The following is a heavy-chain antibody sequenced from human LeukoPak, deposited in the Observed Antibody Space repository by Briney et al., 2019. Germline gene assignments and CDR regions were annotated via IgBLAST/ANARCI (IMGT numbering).Heavy chain of an antibody. CDR1: VYALSTYA. CDR3: ARDRYNTILYRLSH. CDR2: ISADGQVT. V-gene: IGHV3-23*01. J-gene: IGHJ4*02. D-gene: IGHD3-16*02. Sequence: GGSLRLSSAGSVYALSTYAISCVRQAPGMGLEWVSSISADGQVTYYADSVEGRFTVSRDNSKSTLYLQLNSLRADDTATYYFARDRYNTILYRLSHWGQGTLVTVSS.